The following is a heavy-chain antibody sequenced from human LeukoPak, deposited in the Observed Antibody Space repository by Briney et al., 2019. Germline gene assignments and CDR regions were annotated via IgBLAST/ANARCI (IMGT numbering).Heavy chain of an antibody. CDR1: GFAFSDRY. CDR2: ISSSSSYI. V-gene: IGHV3-21*01. J-gene: IGHJ4*02. Sequence: GGSLRLSCAASGFAFSDRYMDWVRQAPGKGLEWVSSISSSSSYIYYADSVKGRFTISRDNAKNSLHLQMNSLRAEDTAVYYCAKNYYDSSGLFDYWGQGTLVIVSS. CDR3: AKNYYDSSGLFDY. D-gene: IGHD3-22*01.